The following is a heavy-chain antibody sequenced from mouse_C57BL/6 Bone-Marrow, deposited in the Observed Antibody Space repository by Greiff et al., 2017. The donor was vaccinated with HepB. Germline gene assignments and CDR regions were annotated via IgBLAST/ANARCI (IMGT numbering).Heavy chain of an antibody. CDR2: INPGSGGT. CDR1: GYAFTNYL. V-gene: IGHV1-54*01. D-gene: IGHD6-1*01. CDR3: ARSRGLY. J-gene: IGHJ3*01. Sequence: QVQLQQSGAELVRPGTSVKVSCKASGYAFTNYLIEWVKQRPGQGLEWIGVINPGSGGTNYNEKFKGKATLTADKSSSTAFMQLSSLTSEDSAVYVCARSRGLYWGQGTLVTVSA.